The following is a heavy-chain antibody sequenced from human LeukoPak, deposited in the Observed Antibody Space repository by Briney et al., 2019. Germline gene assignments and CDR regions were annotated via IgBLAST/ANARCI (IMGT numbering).Heavy chain of an antibody. Sequence: GASVTVSCKASGYTFTSYGINWVRQAPGQGLEWMGWMNPNSGNTGYAQKFQGRVTMTRNTSISTAYMELSSLRSEDTAVYYCARGPRLNDYSLYYYYYMDVWGKGTTVTVSS. CDR3: ARGPRLNDYSLYYYYYMDV. D-gene: IGHD4-11*01. CDR1: GYTFTSYG. J-gene: IGHJ6*03. V-gene: IGHV1-8*01. CDR2: MNPNSGNT.